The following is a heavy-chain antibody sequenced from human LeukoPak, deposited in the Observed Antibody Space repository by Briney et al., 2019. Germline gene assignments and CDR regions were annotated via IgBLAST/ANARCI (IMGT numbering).Heavy chain of an antibody. CDR1: GFTFSSYA. Sequence: GGSLRLSCAASGFTFSSYAMSWVRQAPGKGLEWVSAISGSGGSTYYADSVKGRFTISRDNSKNTLYLQMNSLRAEDTAVYYCAKDRRVDDILTGYFDYWGQGTLVTVSS. CDR3: AKDRRVDDILTGYFDY. D-gene: IGHD3-9*01. J-gene: IGHJ4*02. CDR2: ISGSGGST. V-gene: IGHV3-23*01.